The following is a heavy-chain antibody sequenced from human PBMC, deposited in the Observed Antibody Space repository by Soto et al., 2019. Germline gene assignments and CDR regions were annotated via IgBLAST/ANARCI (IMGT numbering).Heavy chain of an antibody. CDR1: GGTFSSYT. Sequence: QVQLVQSGAAVKKPGSSVKVSCKASGGTFSSYTISWVRQAPGQGLEWMGRIMPMLGIAKYAQKFQGRVTSTAYKXXXXXXXXXXXXXXXXXXXXXXXXXXXXDVAFDIWGQGTMVTVSS. J-gene: IGHJ3*02. V-gene: IGHV1-69*02. CDR2: IMPMLGIA. CDR3: XXXXXXDVAFDI.